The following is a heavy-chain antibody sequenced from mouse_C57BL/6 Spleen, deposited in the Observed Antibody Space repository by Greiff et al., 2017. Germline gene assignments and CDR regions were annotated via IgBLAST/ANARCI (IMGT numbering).Heavy chain of an antibody. J-gene: IGHJ4*01. Sequence: VQLQQSGPELVKPGASVKISCKASGYAFSSSWMNWVKQRPGKGLEWIGRIYPGDGDTNYNGKFKGKATLTADKSSSTAYMQLSSLSSEDSAVYFCARRGNRAMDYWGQGTSVTVSS. CDR1: GYAFSSSW. V-gene: IGHV1-82*01. D-gene: IGHD2-1*01. CDR2: IYPGDGDT. CDR3: ARRGNRAMDY.